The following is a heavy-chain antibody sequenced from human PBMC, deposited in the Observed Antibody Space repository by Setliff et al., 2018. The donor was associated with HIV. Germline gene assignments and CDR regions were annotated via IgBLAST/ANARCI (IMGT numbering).Heavy chain of an antibody. J-gene: IGHJ4*02. Sequence: LSLTCSVSGASISSYYWSWIRQPPGKGLEWIGYISPTGNTNYNPSLESRVTISTDTSKNQFSLNVRSVTAADTAVYFCAKSSPSIGYISDHWGQGTLVTVSS. CDR1: GASISSYY. CDR2: ISPTGNT. V-gene: IGHV4-59*03. D-gene: IGHD5-12*01. CDR3: AKSSPSIGYISDH.